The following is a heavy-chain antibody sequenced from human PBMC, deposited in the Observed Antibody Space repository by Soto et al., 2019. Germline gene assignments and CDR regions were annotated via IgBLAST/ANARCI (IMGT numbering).Heavy chain of an antibody. CDR1: SSPINSRYY. J-gene: IGHJ4*02. Sequence: SETLSLTCTISSSPINSRYYGGWIRQTPGKGLEWVASIYHSRSTHYNPSPKSRATISVDRYKNTITLRGRSGTGADTASCYSARSSSVRNLDYWGQGTQLTFSA. CDR2: IYHSRST. V-gene: IGHV4-38-2*02. D-gene: IGHD6-13*01. CDR3: ARSSSVRNLDY.